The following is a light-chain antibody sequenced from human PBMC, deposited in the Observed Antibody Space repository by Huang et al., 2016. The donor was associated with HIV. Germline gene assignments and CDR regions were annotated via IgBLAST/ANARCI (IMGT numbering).Light chain of an antibody. CDR3: QQSVKTPRT. J-gene: IGKJ2*01. CDR2: GAS. CDR1: HNINKY. Sequence: DIQITQSPSSLSASVGDRVTITCRASHNINKYLNWYQQQPGKAPKLLISGASTLQSGVPSSFSGSGSGTDFTLTISSLQPEDSAVYFCQQSVKTPRTFGQGTKLEI. V-gene: IGKV1-39*01.